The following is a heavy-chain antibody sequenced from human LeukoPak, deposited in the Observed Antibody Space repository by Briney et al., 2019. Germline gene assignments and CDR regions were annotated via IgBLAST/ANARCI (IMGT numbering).Heavy chain of an antibody. J-gene: IGHJ4*02. D-gene: IGHD3-22*01. CDR2: INHSGNT. CDR3: ARSKDGSGFAAY. V-gene: IGHV4-34*01. CDR1: GGSFSGYY. Sequence: SETLSLTCAVYGGSFSGYYWSWIRQPPGKGLEWIGEINHSGNTNYNPSLKSRVAISVDTSKNQFSLKLSSVIAADTAMYYCARSKDGSGFAAYWGQGTQVTVSS.